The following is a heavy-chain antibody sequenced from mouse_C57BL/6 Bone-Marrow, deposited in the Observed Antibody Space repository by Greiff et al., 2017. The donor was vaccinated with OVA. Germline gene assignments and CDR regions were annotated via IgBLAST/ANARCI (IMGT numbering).Heavy chain of an antibody. CDR3: AHYGSRLYLHY. CDR1: GYTFTNYW. V-gene: IGHV1-59*01. D-gene: IGHD1-1*01. Sequence: VQLQQSGAELVRPGTSVKLSCKASGYTFTNYWMHWVKQRPGQGLEWIGVIAPSDSYINYNQKFKGRATLTVDTSSSTAYMHLISLTSEDSAVYYCAHYGSRLYLHYWGQGTSLTVSS. CDR2: IAPSDSYI. J-gene: IGHJ2*02.